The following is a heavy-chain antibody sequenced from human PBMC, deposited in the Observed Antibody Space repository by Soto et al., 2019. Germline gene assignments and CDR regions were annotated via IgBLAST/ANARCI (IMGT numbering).Heavy chain of an antibody. CDR1: GFTFSDYY. V-gene: IGHV3-11*01. CDR3: ARYRFGEVDGMDV. CDR2: ISSSGSTI. Sequence: VGSLRLSGAAPGFTFSDYYMSWIRQAPGKGLEWVSYISSSGSTIYYADSVKGRFTISRDNAKNSLYLQMNSLRAEDTAVYYCARYRFGEVDGMDVWGQGTTVTVSS. D-gene: IGHD3-10*01. J-gene: IGHJ6*02.